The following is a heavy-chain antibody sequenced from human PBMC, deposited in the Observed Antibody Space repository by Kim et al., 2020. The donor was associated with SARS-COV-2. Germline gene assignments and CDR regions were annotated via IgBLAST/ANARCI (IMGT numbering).Heavy chain of an antibody. CDR1: GYTFTGYY. D-gene: IGHD3-3*01. CDR2: INPNSGGT. CDR3: ASDSGTYYDFWSGYSGYGMDV. V-gene: IGHV1-2*02. Sequence: ASVKVSCKASGYTFTGYYMHWVRQAPGQGLEWMGWINPNSGGTNYAQKFQGRVTMTRDTSISTAYMELSRLRSDDTAVYYCASDSGTYYDFWSGYSGYGMDVWGQGTTVTVSS. J-gene: IGHJ6*02.